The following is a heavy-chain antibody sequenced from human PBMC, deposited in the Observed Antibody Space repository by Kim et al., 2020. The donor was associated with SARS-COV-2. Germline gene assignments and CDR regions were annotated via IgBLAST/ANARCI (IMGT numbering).Heavy chain of an antibody. J-gene: IGHJ5*02. CDR2: IYYSGST. D-gene: IGHD3-3*01. V-gene: IGHV4-39*01. CDR1: GGSISSSSYY. CDR3: ARLLLDTLITIYPDMWFDP. Sequence: SETLSLTCTVSGGSISSSSYYWGWIRQPPGKGLEWIGSIYYSGSTYYNPSLKSRVTISVDTSKNQFSLKLSSVTAADTAVYYCARLLLDTLITIYPDMWFDPWGQGTLVTVSS.